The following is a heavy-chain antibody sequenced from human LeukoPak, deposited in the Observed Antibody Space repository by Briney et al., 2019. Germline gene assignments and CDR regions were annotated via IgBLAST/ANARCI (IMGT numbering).Heavy chain of an antibody. CDR2: ISGSGGST. Sequence: GGSLRLSCAASGFTFSSYAMSWVRQAPGKGLEWVSAISGSGGSTYYADSVKGRFTISRDNSKNTLYLQMNSLRAEDTAVYYCAKGIYYDSSGKLNPFDYWGQGTLVTVSS. J-gene: IGHJ4*02. V-gene: IGHV3-23*01. CDR3: AKGIYYDSSGKLNPFDY. CDR1: GFTFSSYA. D-gene: IGHD3-22*01.